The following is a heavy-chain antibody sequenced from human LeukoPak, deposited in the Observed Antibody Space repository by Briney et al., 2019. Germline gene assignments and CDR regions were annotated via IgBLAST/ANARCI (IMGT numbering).Heavy chain of an antibody. CDR3: ARDRGLIVGAAVDY. CDR2: IIPIFGTA. J-gene: IGHJ4*02. CDR1: GGTFSSYA. D-gene: IGHD1-26*01. V-gene: IGHV1-69*05. Sequence: SVKVSRKASGGTFSSYAISWVRQAPGQGLEWMGRIIPIFGTANYAQKFQGRVTITTDESTSTACMELSSLRSEDTAVYYCARDRGLIVGAAVDYWGQGTLVTVSS.